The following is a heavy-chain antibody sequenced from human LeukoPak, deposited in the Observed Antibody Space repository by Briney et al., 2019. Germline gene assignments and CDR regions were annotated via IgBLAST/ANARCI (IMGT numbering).Heavy chain of an antibody. Sequence: GGSLRLSCAASGFTFSNYRMNWVRQAPGKGLEWVSYISSSGSTIYDADSVKGRFTISRDNAKNSLYLQMNSLRAEDTAVYYCARDLNGGSSPLDYWGQGTLVTVSS. CDR3: ARDLNGGSSPLDY. V-gene: IGHV3-48*04. CDR1: GFTFSNYR. J-gene: IGHJ4*02. D-gene: IGHD6-6*01. CDR2: ISSSGSTI.